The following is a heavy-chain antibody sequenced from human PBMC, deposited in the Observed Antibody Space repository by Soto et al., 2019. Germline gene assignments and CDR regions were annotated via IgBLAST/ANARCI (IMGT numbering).Heavy chain of an antibody. CDR2: IYYSGST. V-gene: IGHV4-31*03. D-gene: IGHD1-1*01. CDR3: ASRNWNGNYFDY. Sequence: KPSETLSLTCTVSGGSISSGGYYWSWIRQHPGKGLEWIGYIYYSGSTYYNPSLKSRVTISVDTSKNQFSLKLSSVTAADTAVYYCASRNWNGNYFDYWGQGTLVTVSS. J-gene: IGHJ4*02. CDR1: GGSISSGGYY.